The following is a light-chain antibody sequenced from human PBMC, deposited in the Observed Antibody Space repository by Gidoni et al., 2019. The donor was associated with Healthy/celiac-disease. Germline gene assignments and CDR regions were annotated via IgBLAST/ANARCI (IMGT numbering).Light chain of an antibody. V-gene: IGKV4-1*01. J-gene: IGKJ4*01. CDR3: QQYYRTPPT. CDR1: QSVLYSSNNKNY. Sequence: DIVMTQSPDSLAGSLGERATINCKSSQSVLYSSNNKNYLAWYQQKPGQPPKLLIYWASTRESGVPDRFSGSGSGTDFTLTISSLQAEDVAVYYCQQYYRTPPTFGGGTQVEIK. CDR2: WAS.